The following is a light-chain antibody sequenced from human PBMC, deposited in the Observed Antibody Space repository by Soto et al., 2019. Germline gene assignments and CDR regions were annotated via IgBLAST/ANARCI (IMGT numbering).Light chain of an antibody. J-gene: IGKJ1*01. CDR3: QQYNNWPTWT. V-gene: IGKV3-15*01. CDR1: QSVSSN. CDR2: GAS. Sequence: ERVMTQSPPTLSISPGEPATPSCRASQSVSSNLAWYQQKPGQAPRLLIYGASTRATGIPARFSGSGSGTEFTLTISSLQSEDFAVYYCQQYNNWPTWTFGQGTKVDIK.